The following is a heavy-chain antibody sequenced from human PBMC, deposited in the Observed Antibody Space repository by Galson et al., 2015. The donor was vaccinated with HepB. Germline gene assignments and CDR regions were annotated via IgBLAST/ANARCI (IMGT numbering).Heavy chain of an antibody. Sequence: CAISGDSASSNSVGWNWLRQSPSRGLEWLGRTYYRSSWSTDYALSLKSRITINPDTSKSQFSLQLNSVTPEDTAVYYCAKSIHLGRGFDSWGQGTLVTVSS. CDR2: TYYRSSWST. D-gene: IGHD7-27*01. J-gene: IGHJ4*02. CDR3: AKSIHLGRGFDS. V-gene: IGHV6-1*01. CDR1: GDSASSNSVG.